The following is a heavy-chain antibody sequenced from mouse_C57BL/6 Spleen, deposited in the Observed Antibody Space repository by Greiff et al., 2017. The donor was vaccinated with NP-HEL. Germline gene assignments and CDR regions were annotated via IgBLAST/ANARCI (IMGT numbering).Heavy chain of an antibody. V-gene: IGHV1-15*01. Sequence: QVQLKESGAELVRPGASVTLSCKASGYTFTDYEMHWVKQTPVHGLEWIGAIDPETGGTAYNQKFKGKAILTADKSSSTAYMELRSLTSEDSAVYYCRNYDGLYYYAMDYWGQGTSVTVSS. CDR1: GYTFTDYE. CDR2: IDPETGGT. CDR3: RNYDGLYYYAMDY. D-gene: IGHD2-4*01. J-gene: IGHJ4*01.